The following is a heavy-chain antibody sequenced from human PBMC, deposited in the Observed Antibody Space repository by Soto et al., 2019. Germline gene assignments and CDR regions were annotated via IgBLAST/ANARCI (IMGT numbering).Heavy chain of an antibody. Sequence: PCGSLRLSCAASGFTLSSYWMHWVRQAPGKGLVWVSRINSDGSSTSYAASVKGRFTISSDNANNTLYLQMNSLRAEDTAVYYCARDSRDKVWSGCLSSISGMDVWGQGTLVTVYS. CDR1: GFTLSSYW. CDR3: ARDSRDKVWSGCLSSISGMDV. D-gene: IGHD3-3*01. J-gene: IGHJ6*02. CDR2: INSDGSST. V-gene: IGHV3-74*01.